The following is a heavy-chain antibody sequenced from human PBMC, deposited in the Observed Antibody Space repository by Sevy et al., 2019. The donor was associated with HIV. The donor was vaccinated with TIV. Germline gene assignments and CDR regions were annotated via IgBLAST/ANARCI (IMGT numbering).Heavy chain of an antibody. CDR3: ARDSRPYYYDSSGYLDAFDI. CDR2: ISTYNDNT. J-gene: IGHJ3*02. D-gene: IGHD3-22*01. V-gene: IGHV1-18*04. Sequence: ASVKVSCRASVYTFSNFGLHWARQAPGQGLEWLGWISTYNDNTIYAQKLQDRVTMTTDTSTSTAYMDLRSLKSDDTAMYYCARDSRPYYYDSSGYLDAFDIWGQGTMVTVSS. CDR1: VYTFSNFG.